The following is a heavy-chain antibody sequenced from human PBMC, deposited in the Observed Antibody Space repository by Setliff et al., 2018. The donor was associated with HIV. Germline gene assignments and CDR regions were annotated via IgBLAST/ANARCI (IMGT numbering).Heavy chain of an antibody. J-gene: IGHJ4*02. CDR2: IYYSGST. CDR1: GGSISRYY. Sequence: PSETLSLTCTVSGGSISRYYWSWIRQPPGKGLEWIGYIYYSGSTNYNPSLKSRVTISVDTSKNQFSLKLTSVTAADTAVYYCARRSTVARGVDCFDLWGQGTQVTVSS. CDR3: ARRSTVARGVDCFDL. V-gene: IGHV4-59*01. D-gene: IGHD3-10*01.